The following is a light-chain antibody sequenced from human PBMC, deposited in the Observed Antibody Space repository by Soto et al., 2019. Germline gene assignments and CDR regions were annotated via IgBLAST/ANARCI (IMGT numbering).Light chain of an antibody. CDR2: KAS. J-gene: IGKJ1*01. CDR3: QHYNSYSEA. Sequence: DIQMTQSPSTLSGSVADRVTITCRASKTISSWLAWYQQKPGKAPKLLIYKASTLKSGVPSRFSGSGSGTEFTLTISSLQPDDFATYYCQHYNSYSEAFGQGTKV. V-gene: IGKV1-5*03. CDR1: KTISSW.